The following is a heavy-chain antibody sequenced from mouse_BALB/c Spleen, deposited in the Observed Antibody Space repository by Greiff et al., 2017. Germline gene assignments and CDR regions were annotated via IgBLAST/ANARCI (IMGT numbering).Heavy chain of an antibody. Sequence: VQLKESGGGLVQPGGSRKLSCAASGFTFSDYGMAWVRQAPGKGPEWVAFISNLAYSIYYADTVTGRFTISRENAKNTLYLEMSSLRSEDTAMYYCARRGWLLEDAMDYWGQGTSVTVSS. V-gene: IGHV5-15*02. CDR2: ISNLAYSI. CDR1: GFTFSDYG. CDR3: ARRGWLLEDAMDY. D-gene: IGHD2-3*01. J-gene: IGHJ4*01.